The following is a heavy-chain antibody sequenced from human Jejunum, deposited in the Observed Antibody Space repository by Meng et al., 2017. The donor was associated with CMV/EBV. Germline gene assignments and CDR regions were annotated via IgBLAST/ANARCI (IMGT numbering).Heavy chain of an antibody. V-gene: IGHV3-30*02. CDR3: AKDWSGR. CDR1: GLPFSIYG. D-gene: IGHD3-3*01. CDR2: IRYDENDK. Sequence: RLSCVASGLPFSIYGMHWVRQAPGKGLEWVAFIRYDENDKYYADSVKGRFTISRDNSKDTLYLQMNSLTAEDTAIYYCAKDWSGRWGQGTLVTVSS. J-gene: IGHJ4*02.